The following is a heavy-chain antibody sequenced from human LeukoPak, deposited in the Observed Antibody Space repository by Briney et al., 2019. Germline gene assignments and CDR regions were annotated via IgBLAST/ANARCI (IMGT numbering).Heavy chain of an antibody. CDR3: ARVGVATVTHYYYYYMDV. V-gene: IGHV4-59*01. J-gene: IGHJ6*03. CDR1: GGSINSYY. Sequence: SETLSLTCTVSGGSINSYYWSWIRQPPGKGLEWIGYIYYSGSTNYNPSLKSRVTISVDTSKNQFSLKLSSVTAADTAVYYCARVGVATVTHYYYYYMDVWGKGTTVTVSS. CDR2: IYYSGST. D-gene: IGHD4-11*01.